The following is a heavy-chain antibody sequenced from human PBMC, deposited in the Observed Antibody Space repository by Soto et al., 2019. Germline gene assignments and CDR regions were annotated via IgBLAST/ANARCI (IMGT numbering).Heavy chain of an antibody. J-gene: IGHJ3*02. CDR3: PMGATYFYDSCGHDAFDI. D-gene: IGHD3-22*01. V-gene: IGHV3-23*01. CDR1: GFTFSSYA. CDR2: ISGSGGST. Sequence: EVQLLESGGGLVQPGGSLRLSCAASGFTFSSYAMSWVRQAPGKGLEWVSAISGSGGSTYYADSVKGRFTISRDNSKNTLYLQSNSLRAEDTAVYYCPMGATYFYDSCGHDAFDIWGQGTMVTVSS.